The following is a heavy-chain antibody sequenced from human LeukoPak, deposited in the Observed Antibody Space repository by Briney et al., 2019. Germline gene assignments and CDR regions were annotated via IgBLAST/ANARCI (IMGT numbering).Heavy chain of an antibody. CDR2: INPSGGST. V-gene: IGHV1-46*01. D-gene: IGHD6-13*01. J-gene: IGHJ4*02. CDR1: GYTFTSYY. CDR3: ARVGRDAAAYGY. Sequence: ASVKVTCKASGYTFTSYYMHWVRQAPGQGLEWMGIINPSGGSTSYAQKFQGRVTMTRDTSTSTVYMELSSLRSEDTAVYYCARVGRDAAAYGYWGQGTLVTVSS.